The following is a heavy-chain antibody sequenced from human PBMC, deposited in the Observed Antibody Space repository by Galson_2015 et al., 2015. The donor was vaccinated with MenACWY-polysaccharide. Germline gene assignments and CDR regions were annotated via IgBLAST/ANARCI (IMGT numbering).Heavy chain of an antibody. D-gene: IGHD3-10*01. CDR1: GFPFTTYT. CDR3: ARGGSTYYYGSGTYYKFDS. Sequence: LRLSCAASGFPFTTYTMHWVRQAPGKGLEWVAVVSNDGSNKYYADSVKGRFTISRDNSKNTLYLQMNSLRAEDTAVYYCARGGSTYYYGSGTYYKFDSWGQGTLVTVSS. V-gene: IGHV3-30-3*01. CDR2: VSNDGSNK. J-gene: IGHJ4*02.